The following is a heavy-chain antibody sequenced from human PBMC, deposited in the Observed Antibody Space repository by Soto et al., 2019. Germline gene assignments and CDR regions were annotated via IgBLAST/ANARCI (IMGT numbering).Heavy chain of an antibody. CDR2: IYYSGST. CDR3: ARITEKRGFFDY. CDR1: AGSMSFYY. V-gene: IGHV4-59*01. Sequence: SETLSLTCTVSAGSMSFYYWSWIRQPPGKGLEWIGYIYYSGSTNYNSSLKSRVTISVDTSKNQFSLKLSSLTAADTAVYYCARITEKRGFFDYWGQGILVTVSS. J-gene: IGHJ4*02.